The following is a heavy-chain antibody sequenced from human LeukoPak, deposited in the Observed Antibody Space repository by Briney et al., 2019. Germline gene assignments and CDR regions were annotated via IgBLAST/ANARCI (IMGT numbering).Heavy chain of an antibody. CDR3: ARRGYSYGSEFDY. CDR1: GYIFTSYW. Sequence: GESLKISCKGSGYIFTSYWIGWVRQMPGKGLEWMGIIYPGDSDTRYSPSFQGQVTISADKSISTAYLQWSSLKASDTAMYYCARRGYSYGSEFDYWGQGTLVTVSS. J-gene: IGHJ4*02. CDR2: IYPGDSDT. V-gene: IGHV5-51*01. D-gene: IGHD5-18*01.